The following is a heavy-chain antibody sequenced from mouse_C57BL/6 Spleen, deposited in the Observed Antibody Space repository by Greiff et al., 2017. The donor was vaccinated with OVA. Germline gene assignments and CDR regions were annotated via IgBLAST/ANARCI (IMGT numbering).Heavy chain of an antibody. J-gene: IGHJ3*01. CDR1: GYTFTSYW. D-gene: IGHD1-1*01. CDR3: ARGSGSSSPWFAY. Sequence: QVQLQQPGAELVKPGASVKLSCKASGYTFTSYWMHWVKQRPGRGLEWIGRIDPNSGGTKYNEKFKSKSTLTVDKPSSTAYMQRSSLTSEDSAVYYCARGSGSSSPWFAYWGQGTLVTVSA. V-gene: IGHV1-72*01. CDR2: IDPNSGGT.